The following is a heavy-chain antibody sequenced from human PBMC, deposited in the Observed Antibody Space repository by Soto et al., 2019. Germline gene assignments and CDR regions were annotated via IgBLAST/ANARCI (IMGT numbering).Heavy chain of an antibody. Sequence: PGGSLRLSCAASGFTFSDYYISWIRQAPGKGLQWVSYIIGSSIYTNCADSVRGRFTISRDNAKNSLYLQMNSLRAEDTAVYYCAKGGAGDTYYYDSSGYYYPGFDYWGQGTLVTVSS. D-gene: IGHD3-22*01. V-gene: IGHV3-11*06. J-gene: IGHJ4*02. CDR2: IIGSSIYT. CDR3: AKGGAGDTYYYDSSGYYYPGFDY. CDR1: GFTFSDYY.